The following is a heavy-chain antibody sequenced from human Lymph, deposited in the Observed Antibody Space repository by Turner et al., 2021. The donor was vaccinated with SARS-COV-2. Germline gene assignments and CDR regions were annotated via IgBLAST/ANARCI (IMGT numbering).Heavy chain of an antibody. CDR2: IYPGDSDT. D-gene: IGHD5-12*01. CDR3: ARLPIARGYSGYDFYYFDY. V-gene: IGHV5-51*01. Sequence: EVQLVQSGASVKTPGESLKISCKGSVYSFPTYWIGWVRQMPGKGLEWMGIIYPGDSDTRYSPSFQGQVTISADKSISTAYLQWSSLKASDTAMYYCARLPIARGYSGYDFYYFDYWGQGTLVTVSS. CDR1: VYSFPTYW. J-gene: IGHJ4*02.